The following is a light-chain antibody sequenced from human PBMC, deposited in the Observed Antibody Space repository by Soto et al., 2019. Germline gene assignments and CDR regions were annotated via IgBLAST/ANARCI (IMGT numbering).Light chain of an antibody. J-gene: IGKJ3*01. V-gene: IGKV3-20*01. Sequence: EMVLTHSPGTMSLSPGERATLSCRASQSLSINSLAWYQQKPGQSPRLLVYGASTRDTGIPDRFRGSGSGTDFALTISSLEPEDFAMYYCQQYDGSPLTFGPGTKVDIK. CDR3: QQYDGSPLT. CDR1: QSLSINS. CDR2: GAS.